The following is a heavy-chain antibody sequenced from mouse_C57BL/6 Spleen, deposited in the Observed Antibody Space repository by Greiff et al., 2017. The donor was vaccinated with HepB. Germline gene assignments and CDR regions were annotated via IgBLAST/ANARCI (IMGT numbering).Heavy chain of an antibody. J-gene: IGHJ3*01. Sequence: QVQLQQPGAELVKPGASVKLSCKASGYTFTSYWMQWVKQRPGQGLEWIGEIYPSDSYTNYNQKFKGKATLTVDTSSSTAYMQLSSLTSEDSAVYYCARGELRPFAYWGQGTLVTVSA. CDR1: GYTFTSYW. V-gene: IGHV1-50*01. D-gene: IGHD3-2*02. CDR3: ARGELRPFAY. CDR2: IYPSDSYT.